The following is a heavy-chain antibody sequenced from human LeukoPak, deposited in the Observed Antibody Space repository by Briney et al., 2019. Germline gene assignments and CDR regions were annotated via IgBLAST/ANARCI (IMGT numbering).Heavy chain of an antibody. Sequence: SVKVPCKASGGTFSSYTISWVRQAPGQGLEWMGRIIPILGIANYAQKFQGRVTITADKSTSTAYMELSSLRSEDTAVYYCAREGITYYYDSSGYYNNWFDPWGQGTLVTVSS. V-gene: IGHV1-69*04. CDR1: GGTFSSYT. D-gene: IGHD3-22*01. CDR3: AREGITYYYDSSGYYNNWFDP. CDR2: IIPILGIA. J-gene: IGHJ5*02.